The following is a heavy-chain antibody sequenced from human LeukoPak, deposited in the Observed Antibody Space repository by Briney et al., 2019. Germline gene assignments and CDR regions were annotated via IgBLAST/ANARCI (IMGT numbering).Heavy chain of an antibody. Sequence: PSQTLSLTFTVSGGSISSGSYYWSWIRQPPGKGLEWIGYIYYSGSTNYNPSLKSRVTISVDTSKNQFSLKLSSVTAADTAVYYCARAGATVAPFDYWGQGTLVTVSS. J-gene: IGHJ4*02. CDR3: ARAGATVAPFDY. D-gene: IGHD4-23*01. CDR1: GGSISSGSYY. V-gene: IGHV4-61*01. CDR2: IYYSGST.